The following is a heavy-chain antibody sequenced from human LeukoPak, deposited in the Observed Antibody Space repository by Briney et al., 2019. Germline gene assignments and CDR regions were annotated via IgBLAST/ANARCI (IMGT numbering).Heavy chain of an antibody. V-gene: IGHV4-34*01. CDR1: GGAFRGFS. Sequence: SENLSLTCFLYGGAFRGFSSGWVSPAPREGLGWGGGIDIEWVPSYNPSLKSRVTISVDTSKNQFSLKLSSVTAADTAVYYCARESLYYYDSSGYYFTYYYMDVWGKGTTVTVSS. CDR2: IDIEWVP. D-gene: IGHD3-22*01. J-gene: IGHJ6*03. CDR3: ARESLYYYDSSGYYFTYYYMDV.